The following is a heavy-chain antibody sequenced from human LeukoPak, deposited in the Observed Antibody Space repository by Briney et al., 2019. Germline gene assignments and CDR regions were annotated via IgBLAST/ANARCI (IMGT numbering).Heavy chain of an antibody. V-gene: IGHV3-7*01. CDR2: IKQDGSEK. Sequence: GGSLRLSCAASGFTFSSYAMHWVRQAPGKGLEWVVNIKQDGSEKYYVDSVKGRFTISRDNAKSSLYLQMNSLRAEDTAVYYCARDQALVGATGTFDYWGQGTLVTVSS. CDR3: ARDQALVGATGTFDY. J-gene: IGHJ4*02. D-gene: IGHD1-26*01. CDR1: GFTFSSYA.